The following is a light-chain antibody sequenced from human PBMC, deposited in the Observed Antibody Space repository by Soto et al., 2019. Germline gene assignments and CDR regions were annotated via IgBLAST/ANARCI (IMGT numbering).Light chain of an antibody. V-gene: IGKV1-16*01. CDR2: AAS. CDR3: QQYNGYSRT. CDR1: QGISTY. J-gene: IGKJ1*01. Sequence: DIQITQSPSSLSASVGDRVTITCRASQGISTYLNWYQQKPGKAPKLLIYAASSLQSGVPSRFSGSGSGTDFTLTISSMQPDDFATFYCQQYNGYSRTFGQGTKVDIK.